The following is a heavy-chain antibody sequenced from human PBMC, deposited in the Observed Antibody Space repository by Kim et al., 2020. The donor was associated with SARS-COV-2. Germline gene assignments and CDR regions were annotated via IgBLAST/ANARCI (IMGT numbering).Heavy chain of an antibody. D-gene: IGHD2-21*02. CDR3: AREVTVTPDAFDI. V-gene: IGHV3-48*03. CDR2: ISGSGRGI. J-gene: IGHJ3*02. CDR1: GFSFSTYE. Sequence: GGSLRLSCAASGFSFSTYEMSWVRQAPGKGLEWVSYISGSGRGIHYADSVKGRFTISRDNAKKSLFLQMNSLRAEDSAVYYCAREVTVTPDAFDIWGQGTLVTLSS.